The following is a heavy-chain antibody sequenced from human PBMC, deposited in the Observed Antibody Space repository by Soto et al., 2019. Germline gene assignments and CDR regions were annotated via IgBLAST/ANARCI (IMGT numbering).Heavy chain of an antibody. CDR2: INPNSGGT. D-gene: IGHD1-26*01. V-gene: IGHV1-2*04. CDR1: GYTFTGYY. CDR3: ARDPYSGSYRAAGKDYYYGMDV. J-gene: IGHJ6*02. Sequence: ASVKVSCKASGYTFTGYYMHWVRRAPGQGLEWMGWINPNSGGTNYAQKFQGWVTMTRDTSISTAYMELSRLRSDDTAVYYCARDPYSGSYRAAGKDYYYGMDVWGQGTTVTVSS.